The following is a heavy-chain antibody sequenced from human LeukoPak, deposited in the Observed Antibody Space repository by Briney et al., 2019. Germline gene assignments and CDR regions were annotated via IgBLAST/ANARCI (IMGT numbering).Heavy chain of an antibody. D-gene: IGHD3-22*01. CDR2: INWNGEST. CDR1: GYAFDDHG. Sequence: GGSLRLSCAGSGYAFDDHGMSWVRQTPGKGLEWVSGINWNGESTGYADSVKGRFTISRDNSKSTLYLQMNSLRAEDTAVYFCAKDGDSSGYYWDSWGQGALVTVSS. J-gene: IGHJ4*02. CDR3: AKDGDSSGYYWDS. V-gene: IGHV3-20*04.